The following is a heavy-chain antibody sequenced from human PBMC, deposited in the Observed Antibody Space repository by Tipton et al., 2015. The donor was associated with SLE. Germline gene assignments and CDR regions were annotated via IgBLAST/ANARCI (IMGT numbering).Heavy chain of an antibody. CDR3: AKERAGDFDH. V-gene: IGHV3-23*03. CDR1: GFAFSTSA. Sequence: SLRFSCAASGFAFSTSAMSWVRQAPGKGLEWVSVIYSGGATYYAASVKGRFTISRDNSRSTVFLQMHSVRPDDTAAYYCAKERAGDFDHWGQGILVTVSS. CDR2: IYSGGAT. D-gene: IGHD7-27*01. J-gene: IGHJ4*02.